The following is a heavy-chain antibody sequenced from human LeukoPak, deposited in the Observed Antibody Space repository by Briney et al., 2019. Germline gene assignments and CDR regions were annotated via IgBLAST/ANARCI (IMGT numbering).Heavy chain of an antibody. D-gene: IGHD3-9*01. CDR1: GFTFSSYE. CDR3: AREYYDILTGSPDDAFDI. Sequence: GGSLRLSCAASGFTFSSYEMNWVRQAPGKGLEWVSYISSSGSTIYYADSVKGRFTISRDNARNSLYLQMNSLRAEDTAVYYCAREYYDILTGSPDDAFDIWGQGTMVTVSS. J-gene: IGHJ3*02. CDR2: ISSSGSTI. V-gene: IGHV3-48*03.